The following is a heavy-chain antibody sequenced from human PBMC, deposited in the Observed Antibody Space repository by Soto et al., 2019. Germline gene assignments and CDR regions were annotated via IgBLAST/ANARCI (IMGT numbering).Heavy chain of an antibody. D-gene: IGHD3-3*01. CDR3: ARNPGGDFWSGYYIR. J-gene: IGHJ4*02. CDR1: GSSISSYY. CDR2: IYYSGST. Sequence: PSETLSLTCTVSGSSISSYYWSWIRQPPGKGLEWIGYIYYSGSTDYNPSLKSRVTISVDTSKNQFSLKLSSVTAADTAVYYCARNPGGDFWSGYYIRWGQGTLVTVSS. V-gene: IGHV4-59*01.